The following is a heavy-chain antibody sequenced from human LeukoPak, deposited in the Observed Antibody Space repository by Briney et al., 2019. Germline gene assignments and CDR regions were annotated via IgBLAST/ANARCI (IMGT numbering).Heavy chain of an antibody. Sequence: SQTLSLTCTVSGGSISSGGYYWSWIRQHPGKGLEWIGYIYYSGSTYYNPSLKSRVTISVDTSKNQFSLKPSSVTAADTAVYYCARGSLRYFDWLLLTVWGQGTTVTVSS. CDR1: GGSISSGGYY. J-gene: IGHJ6*02. CDR3: ARGSLRYFDWLLLTV. CDR2: IYYSGST. V-gene: IGHV4-31*03. D-gene: IGHD3-9*01.